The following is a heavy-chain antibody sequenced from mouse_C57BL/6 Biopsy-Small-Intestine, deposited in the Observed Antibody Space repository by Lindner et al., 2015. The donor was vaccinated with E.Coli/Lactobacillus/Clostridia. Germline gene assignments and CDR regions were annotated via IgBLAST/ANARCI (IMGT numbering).Heavy chain of an antibody. D-gene: IGHD2-4*01. CDR1: GFNIKDYY. V-gene: IGHV14-2*01. Sequence: LQESGAEFVKPGASVKLSCTASGFNIKDYYMHWVKQRTEQGLEWIGRIDPEDGETKCAPKFQGKATITADTSSNTAYLQLSSLTSEDTAVYYCARGDDFGRFAYWGQGTLVTVSA. CDR3: ARGDDFGRFAY. CDR2: IDPEDGET. J-gene: IGHJ3*01.